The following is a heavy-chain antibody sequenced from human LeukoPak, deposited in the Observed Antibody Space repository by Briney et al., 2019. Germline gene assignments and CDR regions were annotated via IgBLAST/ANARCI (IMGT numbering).Heavy chain of an antibody. D-gene: IGHD1-26*01. V-gene: IGHV3-21*01. CDR2: ISSSSSYI. J-gene: IGHJ4*02. CDR3: ARAIVGDSEVYYFDY. Sequence: PGGSLRLSCAASGFTFSSYSMNWVRQAPGKGLEWVSSISSSSSYIYYADSVKCRFTISRDNAKNSLYLQMNSLRAEDTAVYYCARAIVGDSEVYYFDYWGQGTLVTVSS. CDR1: GFTFSSYS.